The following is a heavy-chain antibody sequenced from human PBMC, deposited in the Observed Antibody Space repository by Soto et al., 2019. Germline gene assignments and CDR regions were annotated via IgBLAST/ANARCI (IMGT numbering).Heavy chain of an antibody. CDR1: GFTFSSYA. D-gene: IGHD5-12*01. CDR2: ISGSGGST. V-gene: IGHV3-23*01. CDR3: AKDYWLRNWFDP. Sequence: GGSLRLSCAASGFTFSSYAMSWVRRAPGKGLEWVSAISGSGGSTYYADSVKGRFTISRDNSKNTLYLQMNSLRAEDTAVYYCAKDYWLRNWFDPWGQGTLVTVSS. J-gene: IGHJ5*02.